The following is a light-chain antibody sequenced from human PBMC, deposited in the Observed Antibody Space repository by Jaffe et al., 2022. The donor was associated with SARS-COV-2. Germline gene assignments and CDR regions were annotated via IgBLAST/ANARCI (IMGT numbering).Light chain of an antibody. J-gene: IGKJ2*01. CDR2: GAS. CDR1: QSVGGNF. V-gene: IGKV3-20*01. CDR3: QQYFRSPNT. Sequence: EIVLTQSPGTLSLFPGERATLSCRASQSVGGNFLAWYQQKPGQTPRLLIYGASSRASGIPDRFSGSGSGTDFTLTISRLEPEDLAVYYCQQYFRSPNTFGQGTKLEIK.